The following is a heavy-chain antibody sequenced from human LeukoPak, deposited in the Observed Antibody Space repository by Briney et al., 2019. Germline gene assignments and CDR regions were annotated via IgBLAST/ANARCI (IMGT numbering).Heavy chain of an antibody. CDR3: AREAPPPLQPVDY. V-gene: IGHV3-21*01. Sequence: GRSLRLSCAASGFTFSSYSMNWVRQAPGKGLEWVSSISSSSSYIYYADSVKGRFTISRDNAKNSLYLQMNSLRAEDTAVYYCAREAPPPLQPVDYWGQGTLVTVSS. D-gene: IGHD1-14*01. J-gene: IGHJ4*02. CDR2: ISSSSSYI. CDR1: GFTFSSYS.